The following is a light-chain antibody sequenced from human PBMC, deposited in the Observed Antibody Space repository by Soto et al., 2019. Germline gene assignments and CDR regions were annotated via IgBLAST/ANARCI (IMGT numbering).Light chain of an antibody. CDR1: QSVSSRF. J-gene: IGKJ4*01. Sequence: EIVLTQSPGTLSLSPGERATLSCRASQSVSSRFLAWYRQKPGQAPRLLIYGASSRATGIPDRFSGSGSGTDFTLTISRLEPEDFALYYCQQYGSPLTFGGGTKVEIK. V-gene: IGKV3-20*01. CDR2: GAS. CDR3: QQYGSPLT.